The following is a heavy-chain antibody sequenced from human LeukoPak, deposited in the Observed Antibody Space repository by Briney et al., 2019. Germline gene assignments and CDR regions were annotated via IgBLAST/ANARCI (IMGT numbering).Heavy chain of an antibody. CDR2: IKPDGSEK. V-gene: IGHV3-7*04. CDR3: ARGSGDY. J-gene: IGHJ4*02. Sequence: GGSLRLSCAASGRTFSGYWMNWARQAPGKGLEWVASIKPDGSEKYYVDSVKGRFTISRDNAKKSLYLQMTSLRDEDTAVYYCARGSGDYSGQGTLVTVSS. CDR1: GRTFSGYW.